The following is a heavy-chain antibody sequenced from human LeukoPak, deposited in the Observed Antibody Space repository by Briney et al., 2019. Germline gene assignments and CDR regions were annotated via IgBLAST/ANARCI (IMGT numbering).Heavy chain of an antibody. D-gene: IGHD5-24*01. Sequence: SQTLSLTCTVSGGSISSSSYYWGWIRQPPGKGLEWIGSIYYSGSTYYNPSLKSRVTISVDTSKNQFSLKLSSVTAADTAVYYCARRRDGYKYFDYWGQGTLVTVSS. CDR3: ARRRDGYKYFDY. CDR1: GGSISSSSYY. V-gene: IGHV4-39*01. CDR2: IYYSGST. J-gene: IGHJ4*02.